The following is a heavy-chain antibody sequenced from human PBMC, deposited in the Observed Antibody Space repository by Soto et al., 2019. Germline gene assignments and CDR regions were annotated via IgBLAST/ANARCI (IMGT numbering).Heavy chain of an antibody. CDR3: AKMDYYDSSGPVDY. Sequence: GGSLRLSYAASGFTFSSYAMSWVRQAPGKGLEWVSAISGSGGSTYYADSVKGRFTISRDNSKNTLYLQMNSLRAEDTAVYYCAKMDYYDSSGPVDYWGQGTLVTVSS. CDR1: GFTFSSYA. J-gene: IGHJ4*02. V-gene: IGHV3-23*01. D-gene: IGHD3-22*01. CDR2: ISGSGGST.